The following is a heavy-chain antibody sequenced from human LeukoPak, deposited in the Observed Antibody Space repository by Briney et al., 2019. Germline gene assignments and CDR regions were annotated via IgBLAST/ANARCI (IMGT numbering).Heavy chain of an antibody. Sequence: PGRSLRLSCAASGFTFSSYSMNWVRQAPGKGLEWVSAISDSSTYIFYADSVKGRFTISRDNAKNSLYLQMNNLRAEDTAVYYCARFSIAAARSFLDYWGQGTLVTVSS. CDR3: ARFSIAAARSFLDY. CDR2: ISDSSTYI. D-gene: IGHD6-13*01. J-gene: IGHJ4*02. V-gene: IGHV3-21*01. CDR1: GFTFSSYS.